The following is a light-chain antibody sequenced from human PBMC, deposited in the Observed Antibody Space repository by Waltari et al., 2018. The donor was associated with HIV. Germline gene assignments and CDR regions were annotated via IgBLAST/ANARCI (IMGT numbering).Light chain of an antibody. CDR1: QSVNGY. J-gene: IGKJ3*01. V-gene: IGKV1-39*01. CDR3: QQSYTHPRS. Sequence: DIQMTQSPSSLSASEGDGVSLSCRANQSVNGYLNWYLEKPGKAPKLLIYAASRLHSGVPPRFRGSGSGTDFTLTITSLQLEDCAVYYCQQSYTHPRSFGPGTKVEI. CDR2: AAS.